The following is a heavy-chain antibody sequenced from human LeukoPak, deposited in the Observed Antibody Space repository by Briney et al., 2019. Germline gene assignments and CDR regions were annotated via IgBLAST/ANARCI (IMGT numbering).Heavy chain of an antibody. CDR2: IIPIFGIA. V-gene: IGHV1-69*04. J-gene: IGHJ5*02. Sequence: GASVKVSCKASGGTFSSYAISWVRQAPGQGLEWVGRIIPIFGIANYAQKFQGRVTITADKSTSTAYMELSSLRSEDTAVYYCAREGGGDYSGSYLWGQGTLVTVSS. CDR1: GGTFSSYA. CDR3: AREGGGDYSGSYL. D-gene: IGHD1-26*01.